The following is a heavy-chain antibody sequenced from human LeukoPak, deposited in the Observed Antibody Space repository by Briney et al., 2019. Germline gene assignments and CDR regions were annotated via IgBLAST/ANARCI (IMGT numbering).Heavy chain of an antibody. CDR3: ARVLGDDGYGSGYYEY. V-gene: IGHV3-21*01. CDR2: ISTSEYI. CDR1: GFTFSTSS. J-gene: IGHJ4*02. D-gene: IGHD3-10*01. Sequence: GGSLRLSCAASGFTFSTSSMNWVRQGPGKGLEWVSSISTSEYINYADSVKGRFTVSRDNAKNSLYLQMNSLRAEDAAVYYCARVLGDDGYGSGYYEYWGQGALVTVSS.